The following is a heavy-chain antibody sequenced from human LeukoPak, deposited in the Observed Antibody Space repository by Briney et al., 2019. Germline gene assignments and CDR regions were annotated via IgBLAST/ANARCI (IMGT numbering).Heavy chain of an antibody. D-gene: IGHD3-16*01. CDR1: GGSSSSYF. CDR2: IYYSGST. V-gene: IGHV4-59*01. Sequence: SETLSLTCTVSGGSSSSYFWSWIRQPPGKGLEWIGYIYYSGSTNYNPSLKSRVTISVDTSKNQFSLKLSSVTAADTAVYYCASGGGYYFDYWGQGTLVTVSS. CDR3: ASGGGYYFDY. J-gene: IGHJ4*02.